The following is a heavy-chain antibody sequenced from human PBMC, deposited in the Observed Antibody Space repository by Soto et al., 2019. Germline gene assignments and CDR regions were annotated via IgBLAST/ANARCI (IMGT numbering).Heavy chain of an antibody. D-gene: IGHD1-7*01. CDR2: IYYSGST. CDR1: GGSITNNNYF. Sequence: QLQLQESGPGLLKPSETLTLTCSVSGGSITNNNYFWGWIRQPPGKGLEWIGSIYYSGSTYYNSSLKSRVTITVDTSMNQFTLELTSVTAADTAVYHCASIPTGTSDYQIPDWGQGTLVTVSS. V-gene: IGHV4-39*01. CDR3: ASIPTGTSDYQIPD. J-gene: IGHJ4*02.